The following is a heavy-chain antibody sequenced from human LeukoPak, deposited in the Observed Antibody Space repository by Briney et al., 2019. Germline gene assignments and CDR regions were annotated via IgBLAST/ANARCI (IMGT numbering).Heavy chain of an antibody. J-gene: IGHJ4*02. Sequence: PGGSLRLSCAASGFTVSSNYMSWVRQAPGKGLEWVSAIYSGGSTYYADSVKGRFTISRDNSKNTLYLQMNSLRAEDTAVYYCAHGSGSSTYYFDYWGQGTLVTVSS. V-gene: IGHV3-53*01. CDR3: AHGSGSSTYYFDY. CDR2: IYSGGST. CDR1: GFTVSSNY. D-gene: IGHD3-10*01.